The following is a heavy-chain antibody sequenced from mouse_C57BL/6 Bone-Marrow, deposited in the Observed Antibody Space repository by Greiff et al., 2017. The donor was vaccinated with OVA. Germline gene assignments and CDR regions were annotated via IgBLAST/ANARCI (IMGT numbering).Heavy chain of an antibody. CDR3: ARDRDYSSWFAY. CDR1: GYSITSGYY. V-gene: IGHV3-6*01. Sequence: ESGPGLVKPSQSLSLTCSVTGYSITSGYYWNWIRQFPGNKLEWMGYISYDGSNNYNPSLKNQISITRDTSKHQFFLRLKSVTAEDTATYYCARDRDYSSWFAYWGQGTLVTVSA. D-gene: IGHD1-1*01. J-gene: IGHJ3*01. CDR2: ISYDGSN.